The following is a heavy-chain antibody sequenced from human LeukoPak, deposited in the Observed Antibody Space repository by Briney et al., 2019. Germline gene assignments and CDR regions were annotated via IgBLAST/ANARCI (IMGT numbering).Heavy chain of an antibody. CDR1: GGSFSGYY. CDR2: INHSGST. V-gene: IGHV4-34*01. CDR3: ARDSGYGPFDY. J-gene: IGHJ4*02. D-gene: IGHD5-12*01. Sequence: PSETLSLTCAVYGGSFSGYYWSWIRQPPGKGLEWIGEINHSGSTNYNPSLKSRVTISVDTFKNQFSLKLSSVTAADTAVYYCARDSGYGPFDYWGQGTLVTVSS.